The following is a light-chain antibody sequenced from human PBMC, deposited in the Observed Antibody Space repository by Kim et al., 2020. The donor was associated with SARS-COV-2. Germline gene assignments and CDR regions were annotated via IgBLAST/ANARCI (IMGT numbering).Light chain of an antibody. Sequence: DIQMTQSPSSVSASVGDRVTITCQATQDVKFYLNWYQQKPGRAPKLLIYDASHLQVGVPSRFSGSGSGTDFTFTISSLQPGDVATYYCQQYDNVPPTFGQGTKLEI. CDR3: QQYDNVPPT. V-gene: IGKV1-33*01. CDR1: QDVKFY. J-gene: IGKJ2*01. CDR2: DAS.